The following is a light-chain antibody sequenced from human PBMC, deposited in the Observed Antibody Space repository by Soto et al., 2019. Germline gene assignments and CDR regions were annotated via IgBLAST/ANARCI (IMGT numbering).Light chain of an antibody. CDR1: SSDVGGYNY. Sequence: QSVLTQPASVSGSPGQSITISCTGTSSDVGGYNYVSWYQQHPGKAPKLMIYEISNRPSGVSNRFSGSKSGNTASLTISGLQAEDEADYYCSSYTSSSILAVFGTGTKVTVL. V-gene: IGLV2-14*01. J-gene: IGLJ1*01. CDR2: EIS. CDR3: SSYTSSSILAV.